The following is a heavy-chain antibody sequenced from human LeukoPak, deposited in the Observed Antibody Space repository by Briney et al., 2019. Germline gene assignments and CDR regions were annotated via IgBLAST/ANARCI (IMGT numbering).Heavy chain of an antibody. CDR3: ARVGDYGDYKWYFDY. CDR2: INPNSGGT. J-gene: IGHJ4*02. Sequence: ASVKVSCKASGYTFTGYYMHWVRQAPGQALEWMGWINPNSGGTNYAQKFQGRVTMTRDTSISTAYMELSRLRSDDTAVYYCARVGDYGDYKWYFDYWGQGTLVTVSS. CDR1: GYTFTGYY. D-gene: IGHD4-17*01. V-gene: IGHV1-2*02.